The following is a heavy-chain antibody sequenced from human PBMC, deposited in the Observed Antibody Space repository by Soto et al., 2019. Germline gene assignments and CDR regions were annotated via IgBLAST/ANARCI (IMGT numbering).Heavy chain of an antibody. V-gene: IGHV4-34*01. CDR2: INHSGSA. D-gene: IGHD2-15*01. CDR1: GGSISSYY. Sequence: SETLSLTCTVSGGSISSYYWTWIRQPPGKGLEWIGEINHSGSANYNPSLESRVTISVGTSKNQFSLNLNSVTAADTAVYYCARGRCSGGNCYPDLDYWGQGALVTVSS. J-gene: IGHJ4*02. CDR3: ARGRCSGGNCYPDLDY.